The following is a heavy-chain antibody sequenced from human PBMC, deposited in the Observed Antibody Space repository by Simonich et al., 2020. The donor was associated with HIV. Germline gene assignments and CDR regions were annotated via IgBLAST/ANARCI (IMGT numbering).Heavy chain of an antibody. D-gene: IGHD6-13*01. CDR2: IKHSGST. Sequence: QVQLQQWGAGLLKPSETLSLTGAVYGGSFSGYYWSWIRQPPGKGLEWIGEIKHSGSTNYNPSLKSRVTISVDTSKNQFSLKLSSVTAADTAVYYCARLTAGGLGEYFQHWGQGTLVTVSS. CDR3: ARLTAGGLGEYFQH. V-gene: IGHV4-34*01. J-gene: IGHJ1*01. CDR1: GGSFSGYY.